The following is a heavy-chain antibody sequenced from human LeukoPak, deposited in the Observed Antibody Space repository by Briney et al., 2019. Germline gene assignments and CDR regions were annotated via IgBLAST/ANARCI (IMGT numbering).Heavy chain of an antibody. CDR2: IKQDGSEK. J-gene: IGHJ4*02. Sequence: GGSLRLSCAASGFTFSSYWMSWFRQAPGKGLEWVANIKQDGSEKYYVDSVKGRFTISRDNAKHSLYLQLNSLRAEDTAVYYCARDLGYGDCSDYWGQGTLVTVSS. CDR1: GFTFSSYW. CDR3: ARDLGYGDCSDY. D-gene: IGHD4-17*01. V-gene: IGHV3-7*01.